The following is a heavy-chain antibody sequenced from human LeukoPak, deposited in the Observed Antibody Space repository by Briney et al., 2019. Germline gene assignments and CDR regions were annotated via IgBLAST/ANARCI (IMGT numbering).Heavy chain of an antibody. CDR2: ISNSGS. CDR3: ARGNYDIVDECSLYCPRIGFDH. J-gene: IGHJ4*02. V-gene: IGHV4-59*11. CDR1: GVFHTLHY. D-gene: IGHD3-9*01. Sequence: SETLSLTCTVSGVFHTLHYSIWPRQSPKKGLEWIGDISNSGSNYNPSLSSRLTISTDTSKNHFSLRLTSVSAADTAVYYCARGNYDIVDECSLYCPRIGFDHWGQGILVTVSS.